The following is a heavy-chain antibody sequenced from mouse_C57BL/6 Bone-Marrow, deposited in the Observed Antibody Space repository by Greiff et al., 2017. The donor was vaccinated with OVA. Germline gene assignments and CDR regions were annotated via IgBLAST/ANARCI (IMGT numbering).Heavy chain of an antibody. D-gene: IGHD6-1*01. CDR2: IHPNSGST. CDR3: ARSPLRDFDY. CDR1: GYTFTSYW. V-gene: IGHV1-64*01. Sequence: QLQQSGAELVKPGASVKLSCKASGYTFTSYWMHWVKQRPGQGLEWIGMIHPNSGSTNYNEKFKSKATLTVDKSSSTAYMQLSSLTSEDSAVYYCARSPLRDFDYWGQGTTLTVSS. J-gene: IGHJ2*01.